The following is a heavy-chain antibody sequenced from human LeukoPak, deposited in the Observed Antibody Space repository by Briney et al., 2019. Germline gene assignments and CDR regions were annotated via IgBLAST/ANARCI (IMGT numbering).Heavy chain of an antibody. D-gene: IGHD1-1*01. V-gene: IGHV1-3*01. CDR2: ISAGNGNT. J-gene: IGHJ6*04. CDR1: GYSFTDHG. CDR3: ARMEWNDFGDYYYYGMDV. Sequence: GASVKVSCKASGYSFTDHGVHWVRQAPGQRLEWLGWISAGNGNTKYSQKFQGRVTITRDTSASTAYMELRGLRSEDTAVYYCARMEWNDFGDYYYYGMDVWGKGTTVTVSS.